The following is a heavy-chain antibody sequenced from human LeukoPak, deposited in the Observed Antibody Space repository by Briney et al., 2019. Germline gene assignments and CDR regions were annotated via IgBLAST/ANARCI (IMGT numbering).Heavy chain of an antibody. D-gene: IGHD3-10*01. V-gene: IGHV1-46*01. CDR3: ARGHGSGYTNYFDP. CDR2: INPTGGGA. Sequence: ASVTVSCKTSGYTFTDFSIHWVRQAPGQGLGWMGIINPTGGGAGFAQKFQGRVTMTRDMSTSTFYMELSSLRSEDTAVYYCARGHGSGYTNYFDPWGQGTLVTVSS. J-gene: IGHJ5*02. CDR1: GYTFTDFS.